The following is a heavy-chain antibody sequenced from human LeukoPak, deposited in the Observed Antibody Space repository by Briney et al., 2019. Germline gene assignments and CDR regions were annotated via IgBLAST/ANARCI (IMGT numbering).Heavy chain of an antibody. CDR3: ARSYSSSRFIMDV. CDR2: IYYSGST. D-gene: IGHD6-13*01. J-gene: IGHJ6*04. CDR1: GYSISSGYY. V-gene: IGHV4-38-2*02. Sequence: SETLSLTCTVSGYSISSGYYWGWIRQPPGEGLEWIGSIYYSGSTYYNSSLKSRVTISVDTSKNQFSLKLSSVTAADTAVYYCARSYSSSRFIMDVWGKGTTVTVSS.